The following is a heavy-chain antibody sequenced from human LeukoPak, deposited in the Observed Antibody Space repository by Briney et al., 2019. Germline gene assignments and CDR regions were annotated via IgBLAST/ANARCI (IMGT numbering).Heavy chain of an antibody. CDR1: GFTFSSYG. V-gene: IGHV3-30*18. Sequence: GGSLRLSCAASGFTFSSYGMHWVRQAPGKGLEWVAVISYDGSNKYYADSVKGRFTISRDNFKNTLYLQMNSLRAEDTAVYYCAKEGNYQLLFVYWGQGTLVTVSS. D-gene: IGHD2-2*01. CDR2: ISYDGSNK. J-gene: IGHJ4*02. CDR3: AKEGNYQLLFVY.